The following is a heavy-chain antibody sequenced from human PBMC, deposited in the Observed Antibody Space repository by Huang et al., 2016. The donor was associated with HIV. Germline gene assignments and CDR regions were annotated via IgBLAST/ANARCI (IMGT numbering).Heavy chain of an antibody. J-gene: IGHJ6*02. CDR1: GYTFTGDY. CDR2: INHKRGGT. Sequence: QVQLVQSGAEVKKPGASVKVSCKATGYTFTGDYMQWVRQAPGQGMEWMGWINHKRGGTKYAQKIQGRVTMTRDTSISTAYMGGSRLGSDDTAVYYCAREVVSATGYYYYGMDVWGQGTTVTVSS. V-gene: IGHV1-2*02. D-gene: IGHD2-15*01. CDR3: AREVVSATGYYYYGMDV.